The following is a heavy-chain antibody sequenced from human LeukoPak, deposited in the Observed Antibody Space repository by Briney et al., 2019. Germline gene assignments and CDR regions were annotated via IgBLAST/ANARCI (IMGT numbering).Heavy chain of an antibody. CDR3: ATDPYHYYDSSGFLKSN. Sequence: ASVKVSCKASGGTFSSYAISWVRQAPGQGLEWMGGFDPEDGETIYAQKFQGRVTMTEDTSTDTAYMELSSLRSEDTAVYYCATDPYHYYDSSGFLKSNWGQGTLVTVSS. J-gene: IGHJ1*01. CDR2: FDPEDGET. D-gene: IGHD3-22*01. CDR1: GGTFSSYA. V-gene: IGHV1-24*01.